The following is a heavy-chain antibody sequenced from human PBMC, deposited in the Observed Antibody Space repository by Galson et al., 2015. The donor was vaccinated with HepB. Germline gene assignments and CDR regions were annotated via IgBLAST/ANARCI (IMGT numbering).Heavy chain of an antibody. D-gene: IGHD2-2*01. J-gene: IGHJ4*02. CDR3: ARGSIVVVPAAIRGPLDY. Sequence: TLSLTCTVSGGSISSGGYYWSWIRQHPGKGLEWIGYIYYSGSTYYNPSLKSRVTISVDTSKNQFSLKLSSVTAADTAVYYCARGSIVVVPAAIRGPLDYWGQGTLVTVSS. V-gene: IGHV4-31*03. CDR2: IYYSGST. CDR1: GGSISSGGYY.